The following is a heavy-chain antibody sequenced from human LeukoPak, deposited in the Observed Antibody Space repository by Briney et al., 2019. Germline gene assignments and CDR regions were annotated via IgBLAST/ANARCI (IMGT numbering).Heavy chain of an antibody. Sequence: SGTLSLTCTVSGGSISSGGYYWSWIRQHPGKGLEWIGYIYYSGSTYYNPSLKSRVTISVDTSKNQFSLKLSSVTAAATAVYYCARGEMATIYFDYWGQGTLVTVSS. J-gene: IGHJ4*02. V-gene: IGHV4-31*03. CDR3: ARGEMATIYFDY. CDR1: GGSISSGGYY. D-gene: IGHD5-24*01. CDR2: IYYSGST.